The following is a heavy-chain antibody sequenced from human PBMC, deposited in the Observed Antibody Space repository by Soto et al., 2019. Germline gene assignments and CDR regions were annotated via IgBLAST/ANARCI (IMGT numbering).Heavy chain of an antibody. CDR2: ISAYNGNT. D-gene: IGHD3-16*02. V-gene: IGHV1-18*01. CDR3: ARTKSRLGGVIVMYNGFDP. Sequence: QVQLVQSGAEVKKPGASVKVSCKASGYTFTSYGISWVRQAPGQGLEWMGWISAYNGNTNYAQKLQGRVTMTTDTSTRTADREPRGLGSDDPAVYYCARTKSRLGGVIVMYNGFDPWGQGTLVTVSS. J-gene: IGHJ5*01. CDR1: GYTFTSYG.